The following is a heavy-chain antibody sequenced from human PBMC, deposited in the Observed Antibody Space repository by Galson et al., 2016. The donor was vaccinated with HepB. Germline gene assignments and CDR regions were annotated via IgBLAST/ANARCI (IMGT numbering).Heavy chain of an antibody. V-gene: IGHV3-7*03. Sequence: SLRLSCAASGFTFSEYWMSWVRQAPGKGLEWVANIKQDGSEKYYVDSAKGRFTISRDNAKNSLYLQMNSLRAEDTAVYYCARDPGPTVGFGELWYFDLWGRGTLVTVSS. D-gene: IGHD3-10*01. J-gene: IGHJ2*01. CDR3: ARDPGPTVGFGELWYFDL. CDR1: GFTFSEYW. CDR2: IKQDGSEK.